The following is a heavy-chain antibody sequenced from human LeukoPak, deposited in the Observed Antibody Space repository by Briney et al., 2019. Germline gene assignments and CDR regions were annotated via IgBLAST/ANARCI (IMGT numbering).Heavy chain of an antibody. J-gene: IGHJ3*02. CDR3: ARDYDDSGGYDNYSTDDVFDI. CDR2: ISSSSTYI. D-gene: IGHD3-22*01. CDR1: GFTFSIYS. Sequence: GGSLRLSCAASGFTFSIYSMNWVRQAPGKGLEWVSSISSSSTYIYYADSVKGRFSISRDNAKNSLYLQMNSLRVEDTAVYYCARDYDDSGGYDNYSTDDVFDIWGQGTMVTVSS. V-gene: IGHV3-21*01.